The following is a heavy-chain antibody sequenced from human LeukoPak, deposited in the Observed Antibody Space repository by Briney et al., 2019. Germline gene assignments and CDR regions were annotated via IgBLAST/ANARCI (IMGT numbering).Heavy chain of an antibody. V-gene: IGHV3-30-3*01. J-gene: IGHJ4*02. CDR2: VGHDGNNK. D-gene: IGHD1-26*01. CDR3: AKDADSGSYPRPAY. CDR1: GFTFNSYA. Sequence: GGSLRLSCEASGFTFNSYAMHWVRQAPGKGLEWVAIVGHDGNNKHYADSVKGRFTISRDNSKNTLYLQMNSLRAEDTAVYYCAKDADSGSYPRPAYWGQGTLVTVSS.